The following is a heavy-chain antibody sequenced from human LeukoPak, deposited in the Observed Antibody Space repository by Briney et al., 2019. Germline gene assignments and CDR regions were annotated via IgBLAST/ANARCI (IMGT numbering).Heavy chain of an antibody. D-gene: IGHD3-10*01. Sequence: PSETLSLTCAVYGGSFSGYYWSWIRQPPGKGLEWVAFIRYDGSNKYYADSVKGRFTISRDNSKNTLYLQMNSLRAEDTAVYYCAKDWFGEFQNAFDIWGQGTMVTVSS. CDR1: GGSFSGYY. J-gene: IGHJ3*02. CDR2: IRYDGSNK. V-gene: IGHV3-30*02. CDR3: AKDWFGEFQNAFDI.